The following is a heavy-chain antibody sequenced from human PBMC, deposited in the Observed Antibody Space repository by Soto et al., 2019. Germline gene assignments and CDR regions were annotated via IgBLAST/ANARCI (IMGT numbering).Heavy chain of an antibody. J-gene: IGHJ3*02. V-gene: IGHV3-23*01. CDR3: ARDRRGDYVYDAIDM. CDR2: IGVSDTKT. D-gene: IGHD4-17*01. Sequence: GGSLRLSCTASGFAFSSYSLTWVRQAPGKGLEWVSVIGVSDTKTYYADSVKGRFTISRDNPRNALYLQMDGLRAEDTAVYYCARDRRGDYVYDAIDMWGQGTVVTVS. CDR1: GFAFSSYS.